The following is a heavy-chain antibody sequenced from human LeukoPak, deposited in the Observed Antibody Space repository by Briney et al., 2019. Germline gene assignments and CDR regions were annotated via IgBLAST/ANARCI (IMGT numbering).Heavy chain of an antibody. D-gene: IGHD3-22*01. CDR2: INHSGST. V-gene: IGHV4-34*01. CDR3: ARVERLFPRFDP. Sequence: KPSETLSLTCAVYGGSFSGYYWSWIRQPPGKGLEWIGEINHSGSTNYNPSLKSRVTISVDTSKNQFSLKLSSVTAADTAVYYCARVERLFPRFDPWGQGTLVTVSS. J-gene: IGHJ5*02. CDR1: GGSFSGYY.